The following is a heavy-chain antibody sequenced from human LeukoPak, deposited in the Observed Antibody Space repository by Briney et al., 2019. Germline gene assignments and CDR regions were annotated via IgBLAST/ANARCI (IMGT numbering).Heavy chain of an antibody. CDR1: GGSISSGSYY. Sequence: SQTLSLTCTVSGGSISSGSYYWSWIRQPAGKGLEWIGRIYTSGSTNYNPSLKSRVTISVDTSKNQFSLKLSSVTAADTAVYYWGRKRSMGVPKDAFDIWAQGKMSTFSS. J-gene: IGHJ3*02. CDR3: GRKRSMGVPKDAFDI. D-gene: IGHD2/OR15-2a*01. CDR2: IYTSGST. V-gene: IGHV4-61*02.